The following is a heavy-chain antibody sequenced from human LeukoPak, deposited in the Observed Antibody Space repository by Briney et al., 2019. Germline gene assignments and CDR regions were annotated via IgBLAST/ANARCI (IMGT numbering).Heavy chain of an antibody. CDR3: AKTYMWSIDAFHI. J-gene: IGHJ3*02. Sequence: QPGGSLGLSCAASGFTFSNYAMSWVRQAPGKGLEWVSGISARADSTYYADSVKGRVTISRDNSKNTLFLQLNSLRAEDAAVYYCAKTYMWSIDAFHIWGQGTMVTVSS. CDR2: ISARADST. D-gene: IGHD2-8*02. V-gene: IGHV3-23*01. CDR1: GFTFSNYA.